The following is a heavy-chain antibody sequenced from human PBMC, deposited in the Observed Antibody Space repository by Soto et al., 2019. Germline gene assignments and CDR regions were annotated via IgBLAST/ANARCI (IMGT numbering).Heavy chain of an antibody. V-gene: IGHV5-51*01. CDR1: GYSFTSYW. CDR3: ARHHGSPCSYFGLDV. Sequence: PGESLKISCQGSGYSFTSYWINWVRQMPGKGLEWMGIIYPGDSDTRYSPSFQGQVTISADKSIDTAYLQWRSLKASDTAVYYCARHHGSPCSYFGLDVWGQGTTVTVSS. J-gene: IGHJ6*02. D-gene: IGHD6-6*01. CDR2: IYPGDSDT.